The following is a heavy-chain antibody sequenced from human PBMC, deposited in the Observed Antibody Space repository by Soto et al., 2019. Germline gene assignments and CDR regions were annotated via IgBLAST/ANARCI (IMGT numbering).Heavy chain of an antibody. CDR2: IYYSGST. D-gene: IGHD3-10*01. V-gene: IGHV4-39*01. CDR3: ARSITPNWFDP. Sequence: QLQLQESGPGLVKPSETLSLTCTVSGGSISSSSYYWGWIRQPPGKGLEWIGSIYYSGSTYYNPSLKSRVTISVDTSKNQFSLKLSSVTAADTAVYYCARSITPNWFDPWGQGTLVTVSS. J-gene: IGHJ5*02. CDR1: GGSISSSSYY.